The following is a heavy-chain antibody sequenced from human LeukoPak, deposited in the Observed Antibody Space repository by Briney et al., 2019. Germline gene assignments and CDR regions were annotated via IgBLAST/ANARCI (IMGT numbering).Heavy chain of an antibody. CDR3: AAAVAGNLHFDY. CDR2: INPSGGST. D-gene: IGHD6-19*01. Sequence: APVKVSCKASGYTFTSYYMHWVRQAPGQGLEWMGIINPSGGSTSYAQKFQGRVTMTRDTSTSTVYMELSSLRSEDTAVYYCAAAVAGNLHFDYWGQGTLVTVSS. CDR1: GYTFTSYY. J-gene: IGHJ4*02. V-gene: IGHV1-46*01.